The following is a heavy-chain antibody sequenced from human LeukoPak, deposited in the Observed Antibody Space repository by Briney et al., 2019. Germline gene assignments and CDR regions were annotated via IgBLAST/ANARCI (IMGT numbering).Heavy chain of an antibody. D-gene: IGHD5-18*01. V-gene: IGHV1-18*01. Sequence: GASVKVSCKASGYTFTNYGISWVRQAPGQGLEWMGWISTYNDNTNYAQKLQGRVTMTTDTSTSTAYMELRSLRSDDTAVYYCARDRGDTAMTYYFDYWGQGTLVTVSS. J-gene: IGHJ4*02. CDR1: GYTFTNYG. CDR2: ISTYNDNT. CDR3: ARDRGDTAMTYYFDY.